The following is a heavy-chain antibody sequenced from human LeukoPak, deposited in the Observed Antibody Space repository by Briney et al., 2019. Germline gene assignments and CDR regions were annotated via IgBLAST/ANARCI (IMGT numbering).Heavy chain of an antibody. CDR3: ARGKGYVTMVRGVSTNFDY. CDR2: IYYSGST. D-gene: IGHD3-10*01. Sequence: SSETLSLTCTVSGGSISSSSYYWGWIRQPPGKGLEWIGSIYYSGSTYYNPSLKSRVTISVDTSKNQFSLKLSSVTAADTAVYYCARGKGYVTMVRGVSTNFDYWGQGTLVTVSS. J-gene: IGHJ4*02. CDR1: GGSISSSSYY. V-gene: IGHV4-39*01.